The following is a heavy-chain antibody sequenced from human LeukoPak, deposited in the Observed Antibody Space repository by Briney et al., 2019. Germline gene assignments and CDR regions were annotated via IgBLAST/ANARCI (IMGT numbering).Heavy chain of an antibody. V-gene: IGHV3-21*01. D-gene: IGHD3-10*01. J-gene: IGHJ4*02. CDR2: ISSSSSYI. Sequence: PGGSLRLSCAASGFTFSSYSMNWVRQAPGKRLEWVSSISSSSSYIYYADSVKGRFTISRDNAKNSPYLQMNSLRAEDTAVYYCARDFDYYGSGSYYDYWGQGTLVTVSS. CDR1: GFTFSSYS. CDR3: ARDFDYYGSGSYYDY.